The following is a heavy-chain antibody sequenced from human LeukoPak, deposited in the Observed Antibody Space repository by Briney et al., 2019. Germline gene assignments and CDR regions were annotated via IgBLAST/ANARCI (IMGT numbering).Heavy chain of an antibody. D-gene: IGHD6-13*01. Sequence: PSGTLSLTCAVSGGSISSSNWWSWVRQPPGKGLEWIGEIYHSGSTNYNPSLKSRVTISVDKSKNQFSLKLCSVTAADTAVYYCARWDRIAARRVAAAGSDAFDIWGQGTMVTVSS. V-gene: IGHV4-4*02. CDR1: GGSISSSNW. CDR2: IYHSGST. J-gene: IGHJ3*02. CDR3: ARWDRIAARRVAAAGSDAFDI.